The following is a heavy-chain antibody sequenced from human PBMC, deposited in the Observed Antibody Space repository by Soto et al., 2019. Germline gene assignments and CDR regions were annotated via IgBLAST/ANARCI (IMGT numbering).Heavy chain of an antibody. D-gene: IGHD3-3*01. Sequence: ASVKVSCKASGYTFTGYYMHWVRQAPGQGLEWMGWINPNSGGTSYAQKFQGWVTMTRDTSISTAYMELSRLRSDDTAVYYCARDRAKSYYDFWSSYLHDAFDIWGQGTMVTVPS. CDR3: ARDRAKSYYDFWSSYLHDAFDI. CDR1: GYTFTGYY. V-gene: IGHV1-2*04. CDR2: INPNSGGT. J-gene: IGHJ3*02.